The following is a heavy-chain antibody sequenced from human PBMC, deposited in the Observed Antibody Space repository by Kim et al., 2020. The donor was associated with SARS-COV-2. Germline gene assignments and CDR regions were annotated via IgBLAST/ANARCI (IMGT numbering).Heavy chain of an antibody. J-gene: IGHJ4*02. CDR3: ARDSLRRYYDSSGYYFDY. D-gene: IGHD3-22*01. Sequence: QGRVTMTRDTSTSTVYMELSSLRSEDTAVYYCARDSLRRYYDSSGYYFDYWGQGTLVTVSS. V-gene: IGHV1-46*01.